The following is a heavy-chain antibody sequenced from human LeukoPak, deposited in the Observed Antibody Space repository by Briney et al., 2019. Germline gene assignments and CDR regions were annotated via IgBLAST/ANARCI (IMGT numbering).Heavy chain of an antibody. V-gene: IGHV4-4*07. CDR2: IYTSGST. J-gene: IGHJ4*02. CDR3: AREYCSSTSCYLMDY. Sequence: SETLSLTCTVSGGSISSYYWSWIRQPAGKGLEWIGRIYTSGSTNYNPSLKSRVTMSVDTSKNQFSLKLNSVTAADTAVYYCAREYCSSTSCYLMDYWGQGTLVTVSS. D-gene: IGHD2-2*01. CDR1: GGSISSYY.